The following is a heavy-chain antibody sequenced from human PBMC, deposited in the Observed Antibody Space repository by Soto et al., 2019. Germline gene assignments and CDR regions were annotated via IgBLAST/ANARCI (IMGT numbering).Heavy chain of an antibody. CDR1: GFTFNNYA. D-gene: IGHD1-7*01. V-gene: IGHV3-23*01. CDR3: AKGRGHKGNCDY. J-gene: IGHJ4*02. Sequence: EVQLLESGGGSVQPGGSLRLSCAASGFTFNNYAMNWVRRPPGKGLEWVSSIRHSGGTTYYGDSVKGRFSISRDSLAGTLYLQMNSLGAEDKALYDCAKGRGHKGNCDYWGQGTLVTVSP. CDR2: IRHSGGTT.